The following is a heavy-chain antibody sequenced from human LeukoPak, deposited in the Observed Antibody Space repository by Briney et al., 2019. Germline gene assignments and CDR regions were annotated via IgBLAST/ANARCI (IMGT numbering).Heavy chain of an antibody. D-gene: IGHD3-3*01. CDR3: AREDYDFLNWFDP. V-gene: IGHV4-31*03. CDR1: GGSISSVVYS. CDR2: IYYSGST. J-gene: IGHJ5*02. Sequence: SQTLSLTCTVSGGSISSVVYSWSWTRQHPGKGLEGIGYIYYSGSTYYNPSLKSRVTISVDTSKNQFSLKLSSVTAADTAVYYCAREDYDFLNWFDPWGQGTLVTVSS.